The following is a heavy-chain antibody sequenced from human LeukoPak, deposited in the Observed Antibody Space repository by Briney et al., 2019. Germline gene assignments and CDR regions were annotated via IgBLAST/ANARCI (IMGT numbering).Heavy chain of an antibody. J-gene: IGHJ4*02. CDR3: ARGVGRDYGSSGLDFDY. D-gene: IGHD3-22*01. CDR2: IYYSGST. CDR1: GGSISSGDYY. V-gene: IGHV4-30-4*08. Sequence: SQTLSLTCTVSGGSISSGDYYWSWIRQPPGKGLEWIGYIYYSGSTYYNPSLKSRVTISVDTSKNQFSLKLSSVTAADTAVYYCARGVGRDYGSSGLDFDYWGQGTLVTVSS.